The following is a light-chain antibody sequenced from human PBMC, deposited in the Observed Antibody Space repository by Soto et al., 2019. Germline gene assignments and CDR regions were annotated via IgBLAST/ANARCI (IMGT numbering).Light chain of an antibody. CDR3: QQRSNWPRT. V-gene: IGKV3-11*01. CDR2: DAS. Sequence: EIVLTQSPATLSLSPGERATLSCRASQSVSSYLAWYQQKPGQAPRLLIYDASNRATGIPARFSGSGSGTDFTLTISSLEPEDFAVYYCQQRSNWPRTFGPGTTVEIK. CDR1: QSVSSY. J-gene: IGKJ1*01.